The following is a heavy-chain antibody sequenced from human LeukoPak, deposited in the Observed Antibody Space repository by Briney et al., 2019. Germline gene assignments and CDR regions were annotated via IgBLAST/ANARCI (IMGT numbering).Heavy chain of an antibody. CDR2: INPNSGGT. D-gene: IGHD3-10*01. Sequence: ASVRVSCKASGYTFTDYYLHWLRQAPGQGLEWMGRINPNSGGTNYAQKFQGRVTMTRDTSISTAYMELSRLRSDDTAVYYCARDITMVRGPFDPWGQGTLVTVSS. J-gene: IGHJ5*02. CDR3: ARDITMVRGPFDP. V-gene: IGHV1-2*06. CDR1: GYTFTDYY.